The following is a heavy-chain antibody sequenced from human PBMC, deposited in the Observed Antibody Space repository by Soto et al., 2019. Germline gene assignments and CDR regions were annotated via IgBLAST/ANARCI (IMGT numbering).Heavy chain of an antibody. CDR1: GFTFSSYW. J-gene: IGHJ4*02. CDR2: INQDGSEK. CDR3: ARDYPGGSYYDY. D-gene: IGHD1-26*01. V-gene: IGHV3-7*03. Sequence: LRLSCAASGFTFSSYWMSWVRQAPGKGLEWVARINQDGSEKYYVDSVKGRFTISRDNAKNSLYLQMNSLRAEDTAVYYCARDYPGGSYYDYWGQGTLVTVSS.